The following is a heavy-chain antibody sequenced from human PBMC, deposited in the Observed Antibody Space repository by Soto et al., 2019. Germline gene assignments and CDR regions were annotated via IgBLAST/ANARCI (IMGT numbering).Heavy chain of an antibody. CDR1: GFTFSSYA. V-gene: IGHV3-30-3*01. D-gene: IGHD6-6*01. J-gene: IGHJ4*02. CDR2: ISYDGSNK. Sequence: QVQLVVSGGGVVQPGRSLRLSCAASGFTFSSYAMHWVRQAPAKGLEWVAVISYDGSNKYYADSVKGRFTISRDNSKNKLYLQKNSLRAEDTGVYYCARETARRADTKKFDYWGQGTLVTVSS. CDR3: ARETARRADTKKFDY.